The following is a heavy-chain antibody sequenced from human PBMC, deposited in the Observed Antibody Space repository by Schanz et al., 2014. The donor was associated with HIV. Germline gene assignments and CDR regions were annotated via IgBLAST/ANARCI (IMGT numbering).Heavy chain of an antibody. CDR2: ISYDGSIK. D-gene: IGHD1-7*01. Sequence: QVELVESGGGVVQPGRSLRLSCAASGFTFSSYGMHWVRQAPGKGLEWVAVISYDGSIKEYADSVKGRFTISRDNSKNTLYLQMNSLRAEDTAVYYCAADRELELSGWFDPWGQGTLVTVSS. J-gene: IGHJ5*02. CDR3: AADRELELSGWFDP. V-gene: IGHV3-33*05. CDR1: GFTFSSYG.